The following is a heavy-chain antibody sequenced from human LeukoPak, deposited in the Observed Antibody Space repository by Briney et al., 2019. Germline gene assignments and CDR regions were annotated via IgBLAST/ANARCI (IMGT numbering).Heavy chain of an antibody. CDR3: ARGIGYDSSGYFSIQDYFDY. Sequence: GSLRLSCAASGFTFSGSAMHWVRQASGKGLEWIGSFYHSGSTYYNPSLKSRVTISVDTSKNQFSLRLSSVTAADTAVYYCARGIGYDSSGYFSIQDYFDYWGQGTLVTVSS. J-gene: IGHJ4*02. V-gene: IGHV4-38-2*01. CDR2: FYHSGST. CDR1: GFTFSGSA. D-gene: IGHD3-22*01.